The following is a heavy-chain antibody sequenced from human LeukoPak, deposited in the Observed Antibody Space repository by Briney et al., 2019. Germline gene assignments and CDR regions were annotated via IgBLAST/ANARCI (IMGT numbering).Heavy chain of an antibody. CDR2: INGDVSST. J-gene: IGHJ4*02. D-gene: IGHD5-12*01. Sequence: GGSLRLSCAASGFTFSSYWMHWVRQAPGRGLVWVSRINGDVSSTRYADSAKGRFTISRDNAKNTLYLQTNSLRAEDTAVYYCAREKEKSGVFDYWGQGTLVTVSS. CDR3: AREKEKSGVFDY. V-gene: IGHV3-74*01. CDR1: GFTFSSYW.